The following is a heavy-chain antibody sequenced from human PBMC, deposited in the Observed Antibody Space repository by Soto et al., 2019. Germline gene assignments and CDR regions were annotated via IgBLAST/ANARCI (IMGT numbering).Heavy chain of an antibody. D-gene: IGHD2-2*01. CDR3: ATRGYCSSTICYVFDY. CDR2: INPSGGST. Sequence: ALVKVSCKTAGYTFTSYYMDRVRQDPGQGLEWMGIINPSGGSTSYAQKFQGRVTMTRDTSTSTVYMELSSLRSEDTAVYYCATRGYCSSTICYVFDYWGQGTLVTVSS. CDR1: GYTFTSYY. J-gene: IGHJ4*02. V-gene: IGHV1-46*01.